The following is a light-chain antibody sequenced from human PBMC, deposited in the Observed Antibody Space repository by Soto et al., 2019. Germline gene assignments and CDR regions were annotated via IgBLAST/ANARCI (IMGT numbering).Light chain of an antibody. Sequence: ETLLTQSPATLSVSPGERATLSCRASQSVRDNLAWYQQKPGQAPRLLIYGASTRAPGIPDRLSGSGFGTEFSLTISSLQSEEFAVYYCQQHNDWPPSTFGQGTKLEIK. CDR3: QQHNDWPPST. V-gene: IGKV3-15*01. CDR1: QSVRDN. J-gene: IGKJ2*01. CDR2: GAS.